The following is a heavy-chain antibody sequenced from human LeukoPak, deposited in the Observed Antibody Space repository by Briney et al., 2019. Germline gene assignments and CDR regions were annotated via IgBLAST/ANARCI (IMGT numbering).Heavy chain of an antibody. CDR3: ARAPVTTRKINDY. Sequence: SETLTLTCAVYGGSFSGYYWSRIRQPPGKGLEWIGETNHSGSTNYNPSLRSRVTISVDTSKNQFSLKLSSVTAADTAVYYCARAPVTTRKINDYWGQGTLVTVSS. CDR2: TNHSGST. V-gene: IGHV4-34*01. J-gene: IGHJ4*02. D-gene: IGHD4-17*01. CDR1: GGSFSGYY.